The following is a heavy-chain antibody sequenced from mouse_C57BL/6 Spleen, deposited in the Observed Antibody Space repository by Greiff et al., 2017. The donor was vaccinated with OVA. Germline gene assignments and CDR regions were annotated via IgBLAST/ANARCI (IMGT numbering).Heavy chain of an antibody. V-gene: IGHV1-55*01. CDR2: IDPGSGST. CDR1: GYTFTSYW. CDR3: ARGGGYGSRY. D-gene: IGHD1-1*01. J-gene: IGHJ2*01. Sequence: QVQLKQPGAELVKPGASVKMSCKASGYTFTSYWITWVKQRPGQGLEWIGGIDPGSGSTNYNEKFKSKATLTVDTSSSTAYMQLSSLTSEDSAVYYCARGGGYGSRYWGQGTTLTVSS.